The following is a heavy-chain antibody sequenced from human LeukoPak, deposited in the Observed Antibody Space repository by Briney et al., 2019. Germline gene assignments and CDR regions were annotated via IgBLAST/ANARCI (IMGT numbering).Heavy chain of an antibody. J-gene: IGHJ4*02. V-gene: IGHV1-24*01. CDR1: GYTLTEYS. CDR2: FDPEDGET. D-gene: IGHD3-22*01. CDR3: AAVEREYFDTSGYFDY. Sequence: ASVKVSCKVSGYTLTEYSIHWVRQAPGKGLEWMGGFDPEDGETIYAQKFQGRVTMTEDTSTDTAYMDLSSLISDDTAVYYCAAVEREYFDTSGYFDYWGQGTLVTVSS.